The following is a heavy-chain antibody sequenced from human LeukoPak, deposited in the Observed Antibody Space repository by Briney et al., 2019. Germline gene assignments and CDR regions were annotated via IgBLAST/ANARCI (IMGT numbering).Heavy chain of an antibody. V-gene: IGHV4-34*01. J-gene: IGHJ6*03. Sequence: GSLRLSCAASGFTFSDYYMSWIRQPPGKGLEWIGEINHSGSTNYNPSLKSRVTISVDTSKNQFSLKLSSVTAADTAVYYCARPTRVYYYYMDVWGKGTTVTVSS. CDR3: ARPTRVYYYYMDV. CDR2: INHSGST. CDR1: GFTFSDYY. D-gene: IGHD3-10*01.